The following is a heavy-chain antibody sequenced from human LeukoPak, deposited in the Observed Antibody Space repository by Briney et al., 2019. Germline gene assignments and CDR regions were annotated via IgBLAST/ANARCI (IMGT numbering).Heavy chain of an antibody. V-gene: IGHV1-18*01. J-gene: IGHJ4*02. CDR2: ISAYNGKT. Sequence: EXMGWISAYNGKTNYAQKLQGRVTMTTDTSTSTAYMELRSLRSDDTAVYYCARVSGYDLIDYWGQGTLVTVSS. D-gene: IGHD5-12*01. CDR3: ARVSGYDLIDY.